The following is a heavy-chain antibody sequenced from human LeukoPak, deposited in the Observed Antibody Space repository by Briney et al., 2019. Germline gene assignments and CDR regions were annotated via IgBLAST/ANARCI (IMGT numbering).Heavy chain of an antibody. CDR2: ISSSSSYK. Sequence: GGSLRLSCAASGLTFSSYSMNWVRQAPRKGREWVSSISSSSSYKYHPDSVKGRFTISRNNAKNSLYLQMNRLSAEDTVVYYGARDKSSVWRHFDYWGQGNLVTVSS. J-gene: IGHJ4*02. V-gene: IGHV3-21*01. CDR1: GLTFSSYS. D-gene: IGHD3-16*01. CDR3: ARDKSSVWRHFDY.